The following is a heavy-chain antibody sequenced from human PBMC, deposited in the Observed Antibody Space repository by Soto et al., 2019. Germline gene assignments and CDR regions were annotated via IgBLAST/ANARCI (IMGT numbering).Heavy chain of an antibody. D-gene: IGHD2-15*01. V-gene: IGHV3-30-3*01. CDR1: GFTFSSYA. CDR3: ARDRRGWGYCSGGSCSSRGPKYYYYGMDV. Sequence: PGGSLRLSCAASGFTFSSYAMHWVRQSPGKGLEWVAVISYDGSNKYYAGSVKGRFTISRDNSKNTLYLQMNSLRAEDTAVYYCARDRRGWGYCSGGSCSSRGPKYYYYGMDVWGQGTTVTVSS. J-gene: IGHJ6*02. CDR2: ISYDGSNK.